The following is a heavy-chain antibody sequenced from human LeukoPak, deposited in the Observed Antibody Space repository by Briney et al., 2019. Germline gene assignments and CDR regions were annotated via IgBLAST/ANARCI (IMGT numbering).Heavy chain of an antibody. CDR2: ISSSSSTI. J-gene: IGHJ1*01. Sequence: PGGSLRLSCAASGFTFSSYSMNWVRQAPGKGLEWVSYISSSSSTIYYADSVKGRFTISRDNAKNSLYLQMNSLRAEDTAVYYFSCPSSCGDEYWGQGTLVSVSS. V-gene: IGHV3-48*01. D-gene: IGHD2-21*02. CDR3: SCPSSCGDEY. CDR1: GFTFSSYS.